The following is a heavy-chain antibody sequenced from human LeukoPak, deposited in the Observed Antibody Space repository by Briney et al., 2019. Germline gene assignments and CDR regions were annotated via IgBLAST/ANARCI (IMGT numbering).Heavy chain of an antibody. J-gene: IGHJ3*02. CDR2: IYTSGST. D-gene: IGHD3-10*01. CDR3: ARDLWFGELLQAFDI. CDR1: GASISSYY. V-gene: IGHV4-4*07. Sequence: SETLSLTCTVSGASISSYYWGWIRHPPGKGLEWIGRIYTSGSTNYNPSLKSRVTMSVDTSKNQFSLKLSSVTAADTAVYYCARDLWFGELLQAFDIWGQGTMVTVSS.